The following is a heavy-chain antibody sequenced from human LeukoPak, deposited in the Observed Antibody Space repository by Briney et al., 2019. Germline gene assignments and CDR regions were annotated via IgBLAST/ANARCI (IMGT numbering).Heavy chain of an antibody. Sequence: GESLQISCEASGYSFTNYWIGWVRPMPGRGLEWMGIIYAGGSDIRYSPSFRGQVTISADKSINTAYPQWSSLKASDTAMYYCARRPLRSAVTTGSFDYWGQGTLVTVSS. CDR3: ARRPLRSAVTTGSFDY. CDR2: IYAGGSDI. D-gene: IGHD4-17*01. CDR1: GYSFTNYW. J-gene: IGHJ4*02. V-gene: IGHV5-51*01.